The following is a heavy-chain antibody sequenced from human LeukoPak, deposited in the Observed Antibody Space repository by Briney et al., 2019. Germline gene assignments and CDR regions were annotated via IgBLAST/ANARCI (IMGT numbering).Heavy chain of an antibody. CDR3: ARVTGYMIEGQFDY. CDR2: IYYSGST. J-gene: IGHJ4*02. D-gene: IGHD3-22*01. V-gene: IGHV4-59*01. Sequence: PSETLSLTCTVSGGSISSYYWSWIRQPPGKGLEWIGYIYYSGSTNYNSSFKSRVTISIDTSKNQFSLRLSSVTAADTAVYYCARVTGYMIEGQFDYWGQGTLVTVSS. CDR1: GGSISSYY.